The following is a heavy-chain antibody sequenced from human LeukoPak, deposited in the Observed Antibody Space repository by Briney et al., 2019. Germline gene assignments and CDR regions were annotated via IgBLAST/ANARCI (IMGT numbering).Heavy chain of an antibody. V-gene: IGHV5-51*01. Sequence: GESLKISCKGSGYSFTSYWIGWVRQMPGKGLEWMGLIYPGDSDIRYIPSFQGPVTISADKSISTAYLQWSSLRASDTAMYYCARQGDCTRTGCPLNFDYWGQGTLVTVSS. CDR1: GYSFTSYW. J-gene: IGHJ4*02. CDR3: ARQGDCTRTGCPLNFDY. CDR2: IYPGDSDI. D-gene: IGHD2-2*01.